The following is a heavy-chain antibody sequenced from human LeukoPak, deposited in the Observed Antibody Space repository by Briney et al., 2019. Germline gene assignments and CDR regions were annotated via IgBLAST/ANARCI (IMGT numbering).Heavy chain of an antibody. CDR2: INHSGST. CDR3: ARQAQGY. J-gene: IGHJ4*02. Sequence: PSETLSLTCAVYGGSFSGCYWSWIRQPPGKGLEWIGEINHSGSTSYNPSLKSRVTISVDTSKNQFSLKLSSVTAADTAVYYCARQAQGYWGQGTLVTVSS. V-gene: IGHV4-34*01. CDR1: GGSFSGCY.